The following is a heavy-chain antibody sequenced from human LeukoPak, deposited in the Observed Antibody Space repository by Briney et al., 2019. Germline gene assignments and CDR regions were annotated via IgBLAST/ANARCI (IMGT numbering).Heavy chain of an antibody. Sequence: SQTLSLTCAISGDSVSSNSAAWNWIRQSPSRGLEWLGRTYYRSKWYNDYAVSVKSRITINPDTSKNQFSLQLNSVTPEDTAVYYCASAHPLHSSGWHLPFYFDYWGGGSQLAVPS. D-gene: IGHD6-19*01. CDR1: GDSVSSNSAA. J-gene: IGHJ4*02. V-gene: IGHV6-1*01. CDR2: TYYRSKWYN. CDR3: ASAHPLHSSGWHLPFYFDY.